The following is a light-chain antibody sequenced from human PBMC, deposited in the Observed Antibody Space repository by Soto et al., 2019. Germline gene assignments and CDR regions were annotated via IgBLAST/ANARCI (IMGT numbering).Light chain of an antibody. J-gene: IGKJ1*01. CDR2: GAS. CDR1: QSVSSGY. CDR3: QQYVSSPRT. V-gene: IGKV3-20*01. Sequence: EIVLTQSPGTLSLSPGERATLSCRASQSVSSGYLAWYQQKPGQAPRLLIIGASTRAPGIPDRFSGSGSGTDFTLTISRLEPEDFAVYYCQQYVSSPRTFGKGTKVDIK.